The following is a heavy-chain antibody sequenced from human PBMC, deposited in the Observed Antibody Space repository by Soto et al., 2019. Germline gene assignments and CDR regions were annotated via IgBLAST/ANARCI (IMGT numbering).Heavy chain of an antibody. CDR1: GFTFSDHY. CDR3: VRDSGRGFYFDY. Sequence: GGSLRLSCAASGFTFSDHYMDWVRQAPGKGLEWVGRIRNRPNSYTTQYAASVKGRFAVLRDDSENLVYLRMNDLKTEDTAVYYCVRDSGRGFYFDYWGQGAQVTVSS. J-gene: IGHJ4*02. D-gene: IGHD3-10*01. CDR2: IRNRPNSYTT. V-gene: IGHV3-72*01.